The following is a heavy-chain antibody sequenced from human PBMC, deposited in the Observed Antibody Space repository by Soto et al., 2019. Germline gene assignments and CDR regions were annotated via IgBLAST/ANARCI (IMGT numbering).Heavy chain of an antibody. Sequence: ASVKVSCKASGYTFTAYYMHWVRQAPGQGLERMGWINPNSGGTHYAQKFLGWVTMTRDTSVSTAYMELSRLKSDDTAVYYCAIPSIGDAFDIWGQGTLVTVSS. J-gene: IGHJ3*02. CDR1: GYTFTAYY. CDR2: INPNSGGT. CDR3: AIPSIGDAFDI. V-gene: IGHV1-2*04. D-gene: IGHD6-6*01.